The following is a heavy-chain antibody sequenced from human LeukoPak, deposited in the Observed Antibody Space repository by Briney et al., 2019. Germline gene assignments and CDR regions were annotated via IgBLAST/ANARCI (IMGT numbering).Heavy chain of an antibody. CDR3: ARVGGSCYSCELDY. V-gene: IGHV4-59*01. D-gene: IGHD2-15*01. Sequence: SSETLSLTCGVSGGAITNYYWNWIRQAPGKGLEWLGYIYYTGSTTYNPSVKSRITISLDTSKKQISLKLRSVTAADTAVYYCARVGGSCYSCELDYWGQGTLVTVSS. CDR2: IYYTGST. J-gene: IGHJ4*02. CDR1: GGAITNYY.